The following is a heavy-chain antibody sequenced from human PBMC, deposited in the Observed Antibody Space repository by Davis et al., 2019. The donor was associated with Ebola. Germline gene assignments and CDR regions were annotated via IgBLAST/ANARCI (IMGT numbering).Heavy chain of an antibody. D-gene: IGHD6-19*01. J-gene: IGHJ4*02. V-gene: IGHV3-30*18. Sequence: GESLKISCAASGFTFSTYGMHWVRQAPGKGLEWVAVISYDGSNKYYADSVKGRFTISRGNFKDTLYLQMNSLRAEDTAVYYCAEELLYGEALAVALDYWGQGTLVTVSS. CDR1: GFTFSTYG. CDR3: AEELLYGEALAVALDY. CDR2: ISYDGSNK.